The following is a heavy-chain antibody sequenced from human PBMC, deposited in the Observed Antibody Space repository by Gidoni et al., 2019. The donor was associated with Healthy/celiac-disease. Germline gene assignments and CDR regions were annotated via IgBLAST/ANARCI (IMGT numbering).Heavy chain of an antibody. Sequence: QVQLQASGPGLAKPTQTLSLTCTVSDGSITTGSYYWSCLRPPAGKGLEWIGRIYTCGSTNYKPSRKSRVTISVDTSKNQCALKLSSVTAADTAVYYCARDSPNDCGGNSGGFDYWGQGTLVTVSS. CDR3: ARDSPNDCGGNSGGFDY. J-gene: IGHJ4*02. CDR1: DGSITTGSYY. D-gene: IGHD4-17*01. CDR2: IYTCGST. V-gene: IGHV4-61*02.